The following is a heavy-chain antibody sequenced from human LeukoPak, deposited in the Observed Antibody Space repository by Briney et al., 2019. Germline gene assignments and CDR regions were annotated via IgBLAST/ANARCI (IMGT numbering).Heavy chain of an antibody. CDR3: ARHPLLGYGDYVAAFDI. J-gene: IGHJ3*02. Sequence: GESLKISCKGSGYSFTSYLIGWVRQMPGKGLEWMGFIFPGDSGTRYSPSFQGQVTISADKSISTAYLQWSSLKPLDTAMYYCARHPLLGYGDYVAAFDIWGQRTIVTVSS. CDR2: IFPGDSGT. V-gene: IGHV5-51*01. D-gene: IGHD4-17*01. CDR1: GYSFTSYL.